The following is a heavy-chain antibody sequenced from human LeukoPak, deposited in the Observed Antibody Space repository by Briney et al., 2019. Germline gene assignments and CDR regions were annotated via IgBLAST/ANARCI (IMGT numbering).Heavy chain of an antibody. Sequence: SETLSLTCTVSGGSISSYYWSWIRQPAGKGLEWIGRIYTSGSTNCNPSLKSRVTMSVDTSKNQFSLKLSSVTAADTAVYYCARDRDSNHVGAFDIWGQGTMVTVSS. D-gene: IGHD4-11*01. J-gene: IGHJ3*02. CDR2: IYTSGST. V-gene: IGHV4-4*07. CDR1: GGSISSYY. CDR3: ARDRDSNHVGAFDI.